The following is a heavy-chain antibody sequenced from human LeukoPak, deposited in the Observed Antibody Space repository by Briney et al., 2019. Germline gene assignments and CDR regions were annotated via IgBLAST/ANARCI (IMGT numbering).Heavy chain of an antibody. CDR3: ARDASSSSPSDY. D-gene: IGHD6-6*01. J-gene: IGHJ4*02. Sequence: ASVKVSCKASGYTFTSYGISWVRQAPGQGLEWMGWISAYNGNTNYAQKLQGRVTMTTDTSTSTDYMELRSLRSDDTAVYYCARDASSSSPSDYWGQGTLVTVSS. CDR1: GYTFTSYG. CDR2: ISAYNGNT. V-gene: IGHV1-18*01.